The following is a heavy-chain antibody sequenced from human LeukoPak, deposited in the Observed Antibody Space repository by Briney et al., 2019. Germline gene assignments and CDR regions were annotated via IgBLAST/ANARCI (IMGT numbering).Heavy chain of an antibody. J-gene: IGHJ4*02. V-gene: IGHV3-73*01. CDR1: GFTFSGSA. CDR2: IRSKANSYAT. CDR3: TRHLRTGTTSDY. Sequence: GGSLRPSCAASGFTFSGSAMHWVRRASGKGLEWVGRIRSKANSYATAYAASVKGRFTISRDDSKNTAYLQMNSLKTEDTAVYYCTRHLRTGTTSDYWGQGTLATVSS. D-gene: IGHD1-7*01.